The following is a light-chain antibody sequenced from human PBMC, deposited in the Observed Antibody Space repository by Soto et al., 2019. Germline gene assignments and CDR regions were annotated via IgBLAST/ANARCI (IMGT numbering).Light chain of an antibody. CDR1: QSVSSNY. CDR3: QQYGSSPPWT. Sequence: EIELTQSPGTLSLSPGERATLSCRASQSVSSNYLAWYQQKPGQTPRLLIYGASSRATGIPERFSGSGSGTDFTLTISRLEPDDFAVYYCQQYGSSPPWTFGQGTKVEMK. V-gene: IGKV3-20*01. CDR2: GAS. J-gene: IGKJ1*01.